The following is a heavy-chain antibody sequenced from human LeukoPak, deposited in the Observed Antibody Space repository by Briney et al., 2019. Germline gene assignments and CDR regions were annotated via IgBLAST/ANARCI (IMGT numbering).Heavy chain of an antibody. D-gene: IGHD1-14*01. Sequence: GGSLRLSCAASGFTVITNDMHWVRQAAGKGLEWVSVLDTDGNTKYADSVQGRFTISRDNSKNTLYLEMTSLSLGDTAFYYCARGVEPLAANALAYWGQGTLVSVSS. V-gene: IGHV3-53*01. J-gene: IGHJ4*02. CDR3: ARGVEPLAANALAY. CDR1: GFTVITND. CDR2: LDTDGNT.